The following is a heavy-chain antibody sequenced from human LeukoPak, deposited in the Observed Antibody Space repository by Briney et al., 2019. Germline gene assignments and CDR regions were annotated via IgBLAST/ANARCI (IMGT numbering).Heavy chain of an antibody. Sequence: SETLSLTCAVYGGSFSGYYWSWIRQPPGKGLEWIGEINHSGTTKYNPSLKSRVTISVDTSKNQFSLKLSSVTAADTAVYYCARGPSVEMATINWFDPWGQGTLVTVSS. CDR2: INHSGTT. CDR3: ARGPSVEMATINWFDP. CDR1: GGSFSGYY. D-gene: IGHD5-24*01. J-gene: IGHJ5*02. V-gene: IGHV4-34*01.